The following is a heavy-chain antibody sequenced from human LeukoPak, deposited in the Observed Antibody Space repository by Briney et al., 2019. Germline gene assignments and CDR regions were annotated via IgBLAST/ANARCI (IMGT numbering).Heavy chain of an antibody. D-gene: IGHD3-9*01. CDR2: IYYSGST. J-gene: IGHJ3*02. V-gene: IGHV4-59*01. Sequence: SETLSLTCTVSGGSISSYYWSWIRQPPGKGREWIGYIYYSGSTNYNPSLKSRVTISVDTSKNQFSLKLSSVTAADTAVYYCARDQRYFDWAYAFDIWGQGTMVTVSS. CDR1: GGSISSYY. CDR3: ARDQRYFDWAYAFDI.